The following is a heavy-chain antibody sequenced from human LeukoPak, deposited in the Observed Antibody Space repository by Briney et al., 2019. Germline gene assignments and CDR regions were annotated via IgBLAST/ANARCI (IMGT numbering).Heavy chain of an antibody. CDR1: GGSISSGNYY. V-gene: IGHV4-61*10. J-gene: IGHJ6*03. Sequence: SQTPSLTCTVSGGSISSGNYYWSWIRQPAGKVLEWIGYIYYSGSTNYNPSLKSRVTISVDTSKNQFSLKLSSVTAADTAVYYCASIRNHGYYYYMDVWGKGTTVTVSS. CDR2: IYYSGST. CDR3: ASIRNHGYYYYMDV. D-gene: IGHD1-14*01.